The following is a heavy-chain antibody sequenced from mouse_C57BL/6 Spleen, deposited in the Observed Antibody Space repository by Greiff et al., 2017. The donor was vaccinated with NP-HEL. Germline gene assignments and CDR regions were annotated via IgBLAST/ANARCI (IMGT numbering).Heavy chain of an antibody. D-gene: IGHD2-5*01. CDR2: IWTGGGT. J-gene: IGHJ4*01. CDR1: GFSLTSYA. Sequence: VQRVESGPGLVAPSQSLSITCTVSGFSLTSYAISWVRQPPGKGLEWLGVIWTGGGTNYNSALKSRLSISKDNSKSQVFLKMNSLQTDDTARYYCASAYYSNPLAMDYWGQGTSVTVSS. CDR3: ASAYYSNPLAMDY. V-gene: IGHV2-9-1*01.